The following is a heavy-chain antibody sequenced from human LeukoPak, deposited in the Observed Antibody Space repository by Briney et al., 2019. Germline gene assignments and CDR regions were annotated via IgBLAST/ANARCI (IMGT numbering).Heavy chain of an antibody. V-gene: IGHV1-8*01. CDR3: ARDRDGSFNYYYMDV. D-gene: IGHD1-26*01. CDR1: GYTFTSYD. Sequence: GASVKVSCKASGYTFTSYDINWVRQATGQGLEWMGWMNPNSGNTGYAQKFQGRVTITADESTSTAYMELSSLRSEDTAVYYCARDRDGSFNYYYMDVWGKGTTVTVSS. J-gene: IGHJ6*03. CDR2: MNPNSGNT.